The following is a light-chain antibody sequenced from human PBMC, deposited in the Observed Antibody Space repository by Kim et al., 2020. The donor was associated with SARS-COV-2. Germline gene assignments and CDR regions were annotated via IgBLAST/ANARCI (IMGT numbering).Light chain of an antibody. CDR1: SSDVGGYTF. CDR2: EVS. J-gene: IGLJ1*01. Sequence: PGQSVTISCTGTSSDVGGYTFVSWYQQHPGKAPKLMIYEVSKRPSGVPDRFSGSKSGNTASLTVSGLQAEDEADYYCFSFAGSTYVFGTGTKVTVL. CDR3: FSFAGSTYV. V-gene: IGLV2-8*01.